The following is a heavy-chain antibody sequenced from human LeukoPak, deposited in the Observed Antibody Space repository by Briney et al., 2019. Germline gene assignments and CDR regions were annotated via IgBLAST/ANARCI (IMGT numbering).Heavy chain of an antibody. CDR2: FYSGSRT. V-gene: IGHV3-66*01. CDR1: GFSVSSNY. Sequence: SGGSLRLSCAAAGFSVSSNYMSWVRQAPGKGLEWVSVFYSGSRTFYADSVKGRFTISRDASNNAVALQMNSLRAEDTAVYYCARVKAVFEDNVRRSLPRELDYWGQGTLVSVSS. D-gene: IGHD1-1*01. CDR3: ARVKAVFEDNVRRSLPRELDY. J-gene: IGHJ4*02.